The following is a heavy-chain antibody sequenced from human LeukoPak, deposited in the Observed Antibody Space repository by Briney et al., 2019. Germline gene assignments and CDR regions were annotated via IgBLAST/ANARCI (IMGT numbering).Heavy chain of an antibody. D-gene: IGHD6-13*01. CDR2: ISGSGGST. J-gene: IGHJ4*02. CDR3: AKEIAAADTRV. V-gene: IGHV3-23*01. CDR1: GFIFDDYA. Sequence: GGSLRLSCAASGFIFDDYAMSWVRQAPGKGLEWVSAISGSGGSTYYADSVKGRFTISRDNSKNTLYLQMNSLRAEDTAAYYCAKEIAAADTRVWGQGTLVTVSS.